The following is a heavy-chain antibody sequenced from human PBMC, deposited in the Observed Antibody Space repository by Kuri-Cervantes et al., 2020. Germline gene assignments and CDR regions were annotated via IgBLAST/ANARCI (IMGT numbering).Heavy chain of an antibody. CDR1: GFTFSSSV. CDR3: AIAAPKWGRGGPRSAWDY. CDR2: TVVGTGSA. Sequence: SVKVSCKASGFTFSSSVVQWVRQARGQRLEWIGWTVVGTGSANYAQKLQGRVTMTTDTSTSTAYMELRSLRSDDTAVYYCAIAAPKWGRGGPRSAWDYWGQGTLVTVSS. D-gene: IGHD7-27*01. V-gene: IGHV1-58*01. J-gene: IGHJ4*02.